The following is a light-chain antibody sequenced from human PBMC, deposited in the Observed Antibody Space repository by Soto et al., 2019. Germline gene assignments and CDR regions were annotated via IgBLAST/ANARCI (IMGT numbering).Light chain of an antibody. V-gene: IGLV9-49*01. Sequence: QPVLTQPPSASASLGASVTLTCTLSSGYSNYKVDWYQQRPGKGPRFVMRVGTGGTVGSKGDGIPDRFSVLGSGLNRYLTIKNIQEEDESDYHCGADHGSGSNFVLFGGGTKLTVL. CDR1: SGYSNYK. CDR3: GADHGSGSNFVL. CDR2: VGTGGTVG. J-gene: IGLJ2*01.